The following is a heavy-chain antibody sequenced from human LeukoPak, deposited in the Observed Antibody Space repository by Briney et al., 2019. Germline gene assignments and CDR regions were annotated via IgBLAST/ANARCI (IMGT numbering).Heavy chain of an antibody. CDR1: GGSISSSSYY. J-gene: IGHJ5*02. D-gene: IGHD3-9*01. V-gene: IGHV4-39*07. CDR2: IYYSGST. CDR3: ARDGTYYDILTGLFDP. Sequence: SETLSLTCTVSGGSISSSSYYWGWIRQPPGKGLEWIGSIYYSGSTYYNPSLKSRVTISVDTSKNQFSLKLSSVTAADTAVYYCARDGTYYDILTGLFDPWGQGTLVTVSS.